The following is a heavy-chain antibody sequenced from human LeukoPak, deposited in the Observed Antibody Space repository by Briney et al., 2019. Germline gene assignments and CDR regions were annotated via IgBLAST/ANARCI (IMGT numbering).Heavy chain of an antibody. CDR1: GFTFSSYA. CDR3: ARGACSGGSCYARLWYFDL. D-gene: IGHD2-15*01. Sequence: PGGSLRLSCAASGFTFSSYAMHWVRQAPGKGLEYVSAISSNGGSTYYANSVKGRFTISRDNSKNTLYLQMGSLRAEDTAVYYCARGACSGGSCYARLWYFDLWGRGTLVTVSS. V-gene: IGHV3-64*01. CDR2: ISSNGGST. J-gene: IGHJ2*01.